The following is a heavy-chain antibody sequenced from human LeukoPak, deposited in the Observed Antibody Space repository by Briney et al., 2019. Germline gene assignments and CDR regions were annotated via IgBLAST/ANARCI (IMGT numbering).Heavy chain of an antibody. V-gene: IGHV3-23*01. D-gene: IGHD3-10*01. J-gene: IGHJ3*02. CDR1: GFPYRSYA. CDR3: AKEVPGSFDI. CDR2: MGGRSISK. Sequence: GGPLRLSCAASGFPYRSYAMDWVRHAPERGLEWVSDMGGRSISKYYPASLKGRFTISRDNSKNTLYLHMNNPGAEDTAVYYCAKEVPGSFDIGGQGTMVTVS.